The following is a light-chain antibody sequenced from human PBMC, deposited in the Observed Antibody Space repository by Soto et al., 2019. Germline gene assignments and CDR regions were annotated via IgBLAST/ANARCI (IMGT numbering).Light chain of an antibody. CDR2: GNS. Sequence: QSVLTQPPSVSGAPGQRVTISCTGSSSNIGAGYDVHWYQQLPGTAPKLLIYGNSNRPSGVPDRFSGSKSGTSASLAITGLQAEDEAYYYCQSYDSSRRGVLGGGTKVTVL. CDR1: SSNIGAGYD. J-gene: IGLJ3*02. CDR3: QSYDSSRRGV. V-gene: IGLV1-40*01.